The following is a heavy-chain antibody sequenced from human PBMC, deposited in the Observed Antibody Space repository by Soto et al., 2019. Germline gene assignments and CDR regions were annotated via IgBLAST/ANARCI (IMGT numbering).Heavy chain of an antibody. J-gene: IGHJ3*02. Sequence: SETLSLTCTVSGGSISSSSYYWGWIRQPPGKGLEWIGSIYYSGSTHYNPSLKSRVTISVDTSKNQFSLKLSSVTAADTAVYYCARPGDDSSGYFAFDIWGQGTMVTVSS. CDR3: ARPGDDSSGYFAFDI. CDR1: GGSISSSSYY. CDR2: IYYSGST. D-gene: IGHD3-22*01. V-gene: IGHV4-39*01.